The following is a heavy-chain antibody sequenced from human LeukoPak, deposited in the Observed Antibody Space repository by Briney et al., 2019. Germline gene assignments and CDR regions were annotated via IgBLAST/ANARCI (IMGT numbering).Heavy chain of an antibody. J-gene: IGHJ4*02. Sequence: PSETLSLTCAVYGGSFSGYYWSWIRQPPGKGLEWIGEINHSGSTNYNPSLKSRVTISVDTSKNQFSLKLSSVTAADTAVYYCASSGWYRGYWGQGTLVTVSS. CDR3: ASSGWYRGY. D-gene: IGHD6-19*01. CDR2: INHSGST. V-gene: IGHV4-34*01. CDR1: GGSFSGYY.